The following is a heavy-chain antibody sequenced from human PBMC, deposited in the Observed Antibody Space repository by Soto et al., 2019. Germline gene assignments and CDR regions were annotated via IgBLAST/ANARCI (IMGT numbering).Heavy chain of an antibody. Sequence: QVQLVKSGAEVKKPGASVKVSCKASGSTFTSYGISWVRQAPGQGLEWMGWISASNGNTNYAQKLQGRVTMTTDTSTSRAYMELRSLRSDGTAVYYFARMVTTDYGCDFWGQGTLVTVTS. CDR1: GSTFTSYG. V-gene: IGHV1-18*01. D-gene: IGHD4-17*01. CDR3: ARMVTTDYGCDF. J-gene: IGHJ4*02. CDR2: ISASNGNT.